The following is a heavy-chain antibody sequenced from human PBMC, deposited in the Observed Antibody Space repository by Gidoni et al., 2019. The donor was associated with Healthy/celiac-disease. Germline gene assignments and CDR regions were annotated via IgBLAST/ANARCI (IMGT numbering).Heavy chain of an antibody. CDR2: IYPVDADT. Sequence: EVPLVQSGAEVKKPGESLKISCKGSGYSFTSYWIGWVRQIPGKGLEWMGIIYPVDADTRYSPAVQGQVTISADKSISTAYLQWSSLKASDTAMYYCARHYASYDPYGMDVWGQGTTVTVSS. J-gene: IGHJ6*02. D-gene: IGHD3-3*01. CDR1: GYSFTSYW. CDR3: ARHYASYDPYGMDV. V-gene: IGHV5-51*01.